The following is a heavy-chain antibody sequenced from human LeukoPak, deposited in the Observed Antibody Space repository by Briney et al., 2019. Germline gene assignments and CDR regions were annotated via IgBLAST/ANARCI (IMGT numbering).Heavy chain of an antibody. CDR3: TKDGEDGTYYDY. J-gene: IGHJ4*02. D-gene: IGHD1-26*01. Sequence: PGGSLRPSCTASGFTFDDYAMSWSRQAPGKGLEWISFIRSNAYDGTTEYAASVKGRFTISRDDSKNIVYLHMNSLRVEDTAVYYCTKDGEDGTYYDYWGQGTLVTVSS. CDR1: GFTFDDYA. V-gene: IGHV3-49*03. CDR2: IRSNAYDGTT.